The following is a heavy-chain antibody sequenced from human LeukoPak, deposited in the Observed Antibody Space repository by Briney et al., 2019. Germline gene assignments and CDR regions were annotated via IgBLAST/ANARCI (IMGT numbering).Heavy chain of an antibody. D-gene: IGHD3-22*01. CDR2: IKQDGSEK. CDR1: GFTFSNYW. J-gene: IGHJ4*02. V-gene: IGHV3-7*01. Sequence: GGSLRLSCVASGFTFSNYWMTWVRQAPGKGLEWVANIKQDGSEKYYVDSVKGRFTISKDNAKNSLYLQMNSLRAEDTAVYYCASGGGYYYDSSGYREGYWGQGTLVTVSS. CDR3: ASGGGYYYDSSGYREGY.